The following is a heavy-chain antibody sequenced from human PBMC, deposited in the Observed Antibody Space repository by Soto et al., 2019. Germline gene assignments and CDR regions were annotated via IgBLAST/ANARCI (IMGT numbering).Heavy chain of an antibody. CDR1: GGSISSYY. D-gene: IGHD1-26*01. Sequence: PSETLSLACTVSGGSISSYYWSWIRQPPGKGLEWIGYIYYSGSTNYNPSLKSRVTISVDTSKNQFSLKLSSVTAADTAVYYCAREGSHSATRPYIGAFDIWGQGTMVPVSS. CDR2: IYYSGST. CDR3: AREGSHSATRPYIGAFDI. J-gene: IGHJ3*02. V-gene: IGHV4-59*01.